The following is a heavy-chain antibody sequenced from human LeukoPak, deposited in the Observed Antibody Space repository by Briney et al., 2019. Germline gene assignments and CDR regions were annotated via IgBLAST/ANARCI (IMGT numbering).Heavy chain of an antibody. D-gene: IGHD3-22*01. CDR2: ISSSSGAL. CDR1: GFTFNTYS. J-gene: IGHJ4*02. V-gene: IGHV3-48*04. CDR3: ARMNGYYLIDH. Sequence: GGSLRLSCAASGFTFNTYSMNWVRQGPGKGLEWVSYISSSSGALYYADSVKGRFTISRDNAKNSLYLQMNSLRAEDSAVYYCARMNGYYLIDHWGQGTLVTVSS.